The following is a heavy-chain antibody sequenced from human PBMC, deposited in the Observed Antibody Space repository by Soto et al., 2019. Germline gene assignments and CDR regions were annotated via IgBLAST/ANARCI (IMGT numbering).Heavy chain of an antibody. CDR2: IYHTGST. D-gene: IGHD6-13*01. V-gene: IGHV4-31*03. J-gene: IGHJ4*02. Sequence: PSETLSLTCTFSVCSIRRGSYFWSWIRQHPWRGLEWIGYIYHTGSTYYNPSLKSRVTISVDTSKNQFSLRLTSVTAADTAVYFRLRIRIQAAGSSWGQGTLVLVSS. CDR3: LRIRIQAAGSS. CDR1: VCSIRRGSYF.